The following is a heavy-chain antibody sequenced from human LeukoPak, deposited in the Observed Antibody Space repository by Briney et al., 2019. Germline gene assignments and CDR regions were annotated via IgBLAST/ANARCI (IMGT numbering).Heavy chain of an antibody. V-gene: IGHV3-23*01. Sequence: GGSLRLSCAASGFTFSDYTMNWVRQAPGKGLEWVSAISGSGVGTYYADSVKGRFTISRDNSKNTLYLQMNSLRAEDTAVYYCAKDESGWSYYFDYWGQGTLVTVSS. CDR2: ISGSGVGT. CDR3: AKDESGWSYYFDY. D-gene: IGHD6-19*01. CDR1: GFTFSDYT. J-gene: IGHJ4*02.